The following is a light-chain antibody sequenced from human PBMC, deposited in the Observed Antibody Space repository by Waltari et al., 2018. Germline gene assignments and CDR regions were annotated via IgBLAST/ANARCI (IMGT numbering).Light chain of an antibody. V-gene: IGLV2-14*03. J-gene: IGLJ2*01. Sequence: QSTLTQPASVSGSRGQPITISCTGTSSDIGGYDFVSWYQQFPGKAPKLIIYDVNNRPSGGSDRFSGFKSGNTASLTISGLQPEDEAEYYCSSYTSTNTHVVFGGGTKLTVL. CDR2: DVN. CDR1: SSDIGGYDF. CDR3: SSYTSTNTHVV.